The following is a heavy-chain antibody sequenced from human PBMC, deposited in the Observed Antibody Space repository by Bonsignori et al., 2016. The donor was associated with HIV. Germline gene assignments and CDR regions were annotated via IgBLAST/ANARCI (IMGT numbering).Heavy chain of an antibody. D-gene: IGHD3-10*01. CDR3: ARGPMVRGAPYMDV. J-gene: IGHJ6*03. CDR2: IYHSGST. Sequence: RQAPGKGLEWIGSIYHSGSTYYNPSLKSRVTISVDTSKNQFSLKLSSVTAADTAVYYCARGPMVRGAPYMDVWGKGTTVTVSS. V-gene: IGHV4-38-2*02.